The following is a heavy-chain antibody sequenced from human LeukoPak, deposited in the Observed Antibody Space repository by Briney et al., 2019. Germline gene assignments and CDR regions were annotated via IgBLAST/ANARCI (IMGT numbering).Heavy chain of an antibody. CDR2: ISWNSGSI. CDR3: ASRAGRAVAGTDDY. Sequence: PGRSLRLSCAASGFTFDDYAMHWVRQAPGKGLEWVSGISWNSGSIGYADSVKGRFTISRDNAKNSLYLQMNSLRAEDTAVYYCASRAGRAVAGTDDYWGQGTLVTVSS. V-gene: IGHV3-9*01. J-gene: IGHJ4*02. CDR1: GFTFDDYA. D-gene: IGHD6-19*01.